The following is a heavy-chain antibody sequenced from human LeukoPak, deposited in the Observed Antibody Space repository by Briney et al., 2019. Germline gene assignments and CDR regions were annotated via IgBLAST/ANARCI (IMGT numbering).Heavy chain of an antibody. J-gene: IGHJ4*02. D-gene: IGHD1-26*01. Sequence: SSETLSLTCAVYGGSFSGYYWSWIRQPPGKGLEWIGEINHSGSTNYNPSLKSRVTISVDTSKNQFSLKLSSVTAADTAVYYCARGGYSGYFDYWGQGTLVTVSS. V-gene: IGHV4-34*01. CDR3: ARGGYSGYFDY. CDR2: INHSGST. CDR1: GGSFSGYY.